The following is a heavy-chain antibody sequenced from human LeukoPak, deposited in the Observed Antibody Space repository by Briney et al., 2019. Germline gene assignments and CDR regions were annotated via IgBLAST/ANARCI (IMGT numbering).Heavy chain of an antibody. CDR2: IIPIFGTA. CDR1: GGTFSSYA. D-gene: IGHD3-22*01. V-gene: IGHV1-69*05. CDR3: ARGVDYYDSSGYPY. Sequence: GASVKVSCKASGGTFSSYAISWARQAPGQGLEWMGRIIPIFGTANYAQKFQGRVTITTDESTSTAYMELSSLRSEDTAVYYCARGVDYYDSSGYPYWGQGTLVTVSS. J-gene: IGHJ4*02.